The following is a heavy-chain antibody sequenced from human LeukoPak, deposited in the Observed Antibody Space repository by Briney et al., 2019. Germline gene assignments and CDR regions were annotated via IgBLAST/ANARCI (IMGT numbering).Heavy chain of an antibody. J-gene: IGHJ4*02. V-gene: IGHV3-33*06. CDR2: IWYDGSNK. Sequence: PGRSLRLSCAASGFTFSSYGMHWVRQAPGKGLEWVAVIWYDGSNKYYADSVKGRFTISRDNSKNTLYLQMNSLRAEDTAVYYCAKADGYGGNSGFDYWGQGTLVTVSS. D-gene: IGHD4-23*01. CDR3: AKADGYGGNSGFDY. CDR1: GFTFSSYG.